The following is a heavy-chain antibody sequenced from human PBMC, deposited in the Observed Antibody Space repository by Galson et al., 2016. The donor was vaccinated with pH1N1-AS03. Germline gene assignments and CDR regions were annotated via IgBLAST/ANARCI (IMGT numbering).Heavy chain of an antibody. CDR2: IKQDGSEK. CDR3: ARMAAAGD. J-gene: IGHJ4*02. Sequence: SLRLSCAASGFTFNRSWMNWVRQAPGKGLEWVANIKQDGSEKYYVDSVKGRFTTSRDNSKNTLNLQLTSLRSEDTAVYYCARMAAAGDWGQGTLVTVSS. V-gene: IGHV3-7*01. D-gene: IGHD6-13*01. CDR1: GFTFNRSW.